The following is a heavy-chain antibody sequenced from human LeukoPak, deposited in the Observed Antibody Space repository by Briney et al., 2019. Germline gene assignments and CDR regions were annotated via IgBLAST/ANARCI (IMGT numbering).Heavy chain of an antibody. V-gene: IGHV5-51*01. CDR2: IYPGDSDT. J-gene: IGHJ3*02. Sequence: GESLKISCKGSGYSFTSYWIGWVRQMPGKGLEWMGIIYPGDSDTRYSPSFQGRVTISADKSISTAYLQWSSLKASDTAMYYCASASEEYCSSTSCPSVPDAFDIWGQGTMVTVSS. CDR1: GYSFTSYW. CDR3: ASASEEYCSSTSCPSVPDAFDI. D-gene: IGHD2-2*01.